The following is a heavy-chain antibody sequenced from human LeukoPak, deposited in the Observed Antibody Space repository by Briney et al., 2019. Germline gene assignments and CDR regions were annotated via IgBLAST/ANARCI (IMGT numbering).Heavy chain of an antibody. J-gene: IGHJ6*04. Sequence: SETLSLTCTVSGGSISTDYWSWIRQPAGQGLGWIGRISSSGRTNYNPALKSRVTMSVDTSKNQFSLKLISVTAADTAVYYCARVIVDDVWGKGTTVTVSS. CDR2: ISSSGRT. V-gene: IGHV4-4*07. CDR1: GGSISTDY. CDR3: ARVIVDDV. D-gene: IGHD2-15*01.